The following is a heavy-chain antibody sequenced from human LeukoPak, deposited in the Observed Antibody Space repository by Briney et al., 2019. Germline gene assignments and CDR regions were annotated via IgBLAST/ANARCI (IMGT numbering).Heavy chain of an antibody. V-gene: IGHV3-9*01. CDR3: AKDLSCSGGSGWVAFDI. Sequence: GGSLRLSCAASGFTFDDYAMRWVRQAPGKGLEWVSGISWNSGSIDYADSVKGRFTISRDNSKNSLYLQMNSLRAEDTALYYCAKDLSCSGGSGWVAFDIWGQGTMVTVSS. J-gene: IGHJ3*02. CDR1: GFTFDDYA. CDR2: ISWNSGSI. D-gene: IGHD2-15*01.